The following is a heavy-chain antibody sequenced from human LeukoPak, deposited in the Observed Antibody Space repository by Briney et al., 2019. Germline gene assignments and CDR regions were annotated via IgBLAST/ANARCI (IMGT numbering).Heavy chain of an antibody. CDR3: AKLSSSSPHAFDI. Sequence: GGSLRLSCAASGFTVSSNYMNWVRQAPGKGLEWVSVIYSGGSTYYADSVKGRFTISRDNSKNTLYLQMNSLRAEDTAVYYCAKLSSSSPHAFDIWGQGTMVTVSS. CDR1: GFTVSSNY. V-gene: IGHV3-53*01. D-gene: IGHD6-6*01. J-gene: IGHJ3*02. CDR2: IYSGGST.